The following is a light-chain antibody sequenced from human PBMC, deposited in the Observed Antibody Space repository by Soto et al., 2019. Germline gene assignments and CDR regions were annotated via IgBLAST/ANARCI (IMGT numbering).Light chain of an antibody. V-gene: IGKV1-6*01. CDR2: AAS. J-gene: IGKJ1*01. CDR1: QGIRND. Sequence: IQMTQSPSAVPASVGDRVTITCRASQGIRNDLGWYQQKPGKAPKLLIHAASILQSGVPSRFSGSGSDTDFTLTISSLQPEDFATYYCLQDYNYPRTFGQGTKVDIK. CDR3: LQDYNYPRT.